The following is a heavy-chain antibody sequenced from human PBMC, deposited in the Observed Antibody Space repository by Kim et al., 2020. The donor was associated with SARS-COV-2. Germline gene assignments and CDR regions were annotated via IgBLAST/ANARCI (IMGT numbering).Heavy chain of an antibody. V-gene: IGHV3-49*04. CDR3: TRAHNIGRWAYYYYYYVDV. CDR1: GFTFGDYA. J-gene: IGHJ6*03. D-gene: IGHD5-12*01. Sequence: GGSLRLSCTASGFTFGDYAMSWVRQAPGKGLEWVGFIRSKAYGGTTEYAASVKGRFTISRDDSKSIAYLQMNSLKTEDTAVYYCTRAHNIGRWAYYYYYYVDVWGKGTPVTVSS. CDR2: IRSKAYGGTT.